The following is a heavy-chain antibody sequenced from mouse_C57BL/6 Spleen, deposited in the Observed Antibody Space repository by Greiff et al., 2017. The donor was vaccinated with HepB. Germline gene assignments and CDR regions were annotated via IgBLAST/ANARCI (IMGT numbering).Heavy chain of an antibody. Sequence: EVKLVESGGGLVKPGGSLKLSCAASGFTFSDYGMHWVRQAPEKGLEWVAYISRGSSTIYYADKVKGRFTITRDNSKNTVFMQMSSLRSEDTAMYYCARPHCGSRKAMDYWGQGASVTVSS. V-gene: IGHV5-17*01. CDR2: ISRGSSTI. J-gene: IGHJ4*01. D-gene: IGHD1-1*01. CDR3: ARPHCGSRKAMDY. CDR1: GFTFSDYG.